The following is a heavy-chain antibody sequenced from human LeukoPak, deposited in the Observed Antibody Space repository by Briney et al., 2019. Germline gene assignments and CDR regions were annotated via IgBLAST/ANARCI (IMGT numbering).Heavy chain of an antibody. CDR2: INPTGGRT. J-gene: IGHJ5*02. CDR1: GYTFTSYY. V-gene: IGHV1-46*01. D-gene: IGHD3-3*01. Sequence: GASVKVSCKASGYTFTSYYMHWVRQAPGHGLEWMGLINPTGGRTGYAQKFQGRVTMTRDMSTSTDYMELGSLRSEDTAIYHCARDNSVGDNAWWFDPWGQGTLVTVS. CDR3: ARDNSVGDNAWWFDP.